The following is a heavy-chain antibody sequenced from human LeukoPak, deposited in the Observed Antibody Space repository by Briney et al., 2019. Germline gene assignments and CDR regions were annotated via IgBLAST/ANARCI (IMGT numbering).Heavy chain of an antibody. Sequence: ASVKVSCKASGGTFSSYAISWVRQAPGQGLEWMGWISAYNGNTNYAQKLQGRVTMTTDTSTSTAYMELRSLRSDDTAVYYCARIRLGGYCSGGSCYSRWFDPWGQGTLVTVSS. CDR2: ISAYNGNT. J-gene: IGHJ5*02. V-gene: IGHV1-18*01. CDR1: GGTFSSYA. CDR3: ARIRLGGYCSGGSCYSRWFDP. D-gene: IGHD2-15*01.